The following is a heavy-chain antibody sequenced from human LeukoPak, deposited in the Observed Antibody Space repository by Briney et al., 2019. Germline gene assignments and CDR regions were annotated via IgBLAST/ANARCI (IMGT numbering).Heavy chain of an antibody. CDR2: MYSTGSN. CDR3: TREPTSGREPTSGRPLDY. D-gene: IGHD5-12*01. J-gene: IGHJ4*02. CDR1: GGSISGYF. Sequence: SVTLSLTCTVSGGSISGYFWTWIRQPAGKGLEWIGRMYSTGSNNYNPSLKSRVTMSLDTSKNHFSQNLPSVTAADTAVYYCTREPTSGREPTSGRPLDYWGQGTLVTVSS. V-gene: IGHV4-4*07.